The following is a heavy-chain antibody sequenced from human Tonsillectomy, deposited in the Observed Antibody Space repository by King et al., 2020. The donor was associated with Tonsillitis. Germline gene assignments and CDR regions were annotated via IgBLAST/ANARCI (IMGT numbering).Heavy chain of an antibody. CDR3: TRRGGYDSSGYYPNY. J-gene: IGHJ4*02. CDR2: IRSKANSYAT. D-gene: IGHD3-22*01. Sequence: VQLVESGGGLVQPGGSLKLSCAASGFTFSGSAMHWVRQASGKGLEWVGRIRSKANSYATEYAASVKGRFTISRDDSKNTAYLQMNSQKTEDTAVYYCTRRGGYDSSGYYPNYWGQGTLVTVSS. V-gene: IGHV3-73*01. CDR1: GFTFSGSA.